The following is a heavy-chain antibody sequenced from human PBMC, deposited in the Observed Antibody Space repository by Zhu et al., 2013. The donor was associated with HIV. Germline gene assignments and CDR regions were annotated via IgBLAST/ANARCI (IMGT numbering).Heavy chain of an antibody. Sequence: QGQLVQSAAAVEEPGATLRVSCRASGDTLRDSDVHWVRQAPGQGLEWMGWINPYNGYKVYAQNFEGRVTMATDTSSNTVHMELRSLRPDDTAIYYCTRDQQRLTLDYWGQGTLVSVPQ. CDR2: INPYNGYK. CDR3: TRDQQRLTLDY. V-gene: IGHV1-18*01. J-gene: IGHJ4*02. D-gene: IGHD6-25*01. CDR1: GDTLRDSD.